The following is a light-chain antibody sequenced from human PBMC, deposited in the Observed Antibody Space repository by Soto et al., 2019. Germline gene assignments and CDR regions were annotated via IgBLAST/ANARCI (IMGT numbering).Light chain of an antibody. J-gene: IGKJ5*01. CDR3: QQYNNWPPIT. Sequence: EIVLTQSPAALSLSPGDRATLSCRASQSVRRDYFAWHQQTPGQPPRVILFGVSTRATAIPDRFSGSGSGTEFTLTISSLQSEDFAVYYCQQYNNWPPITFGQGTRLEIK. CDR1: QSVRRD. V-gene: IGKV3D-15*01. CDR2: GVS.